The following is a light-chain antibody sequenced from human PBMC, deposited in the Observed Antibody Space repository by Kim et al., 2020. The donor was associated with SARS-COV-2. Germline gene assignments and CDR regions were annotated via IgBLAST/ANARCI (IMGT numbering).Light chain of an antibody. CDR1: SLRSYY. V-gene: IGLV3-19*01. J-gene: IGLJ3*02. CDR3: KSRDTSGNHRV. Sequence: SSELTQDPAVSVALGQTVRITCQGDSLRSYYASWYQQKPGQAPLLVIYGKNNRPSGIPDRFSGSSSGNTASLTITGAQAEDEADYYCKSRDTSGNHRVFGGGTKLTVL. CDR2: GKN.